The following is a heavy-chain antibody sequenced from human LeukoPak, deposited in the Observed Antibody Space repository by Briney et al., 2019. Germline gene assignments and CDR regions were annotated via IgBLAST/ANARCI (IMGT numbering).Heavy chain of an antibody. CDR1: GFTVSSNY. D-gene: IGHD3-9*01. J-gene: IGHJ4*02. CDR2: IYSGGST. CDR3: AKTYDILTEIDY. V-gene: IGHV3-53*01. Sequence: GGSLRLSCAASGFTVSSNYMSWVRQAPGKGLEWVSTIYSGGSTYYADSVKGRFTISRDNSKNTLYLQMNSLRAEDTAVYYCAKTYDILTEIDYWGQGTLVTVSS.